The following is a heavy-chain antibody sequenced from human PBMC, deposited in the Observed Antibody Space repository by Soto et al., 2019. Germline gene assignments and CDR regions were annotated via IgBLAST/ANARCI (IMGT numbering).Heavy chain of an antibody. Sequence: QVQLVQSGAAVTNPGASVKVSCQASGYTFTRYDITWVRQATGQGLEWMGWMNPNSGNTGYAQKFQGRVTMTRNPSRSTAHREWSSLRSEDTAVYYCAKIPSLGRSGAWWDYSYGMDVRGQGTTVTGSS. CDR3: AKIPSLGRSGAWWDYSYGMDV. J-gene: IGHJ6*02. CDR1: GYTFTRYD. V-gene: IGHV1-8*01. D-gene: IGHD6-19*01. CDR2: MNPNSGNT.